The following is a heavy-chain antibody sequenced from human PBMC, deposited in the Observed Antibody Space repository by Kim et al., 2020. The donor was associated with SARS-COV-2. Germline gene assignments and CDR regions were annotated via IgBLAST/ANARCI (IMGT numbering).Heavy chain of an antibody. J-gene: IGHJ4*02. Sequence: SETLSLTCAVYGGSFSGYYWSWIRQPPGKGLEWIGEINHSGSTNYNPSLKSRVTISVDTSKNQFSLKLSSVTAADTAVYYCARGPTTRHYDILTPPKDYWGQGTLVTVSS. CDR3: ARGPTTRHYDILTPPKDY. CDR1: GGSFSGYY. CDR2: INHSGST. V-gene: IGHV4-34*01. D-gene: IGHD3-9*01.